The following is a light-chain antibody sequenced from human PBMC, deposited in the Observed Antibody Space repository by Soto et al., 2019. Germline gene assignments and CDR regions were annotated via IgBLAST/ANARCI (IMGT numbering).Light chain of an antibody. V-gene: IGKV4-1*01. J-gene: IGKJ2*01. CDR3: MKYYNSYT. Sequence: DIVMTQSPDSLAVSLGERATINCKSSQNILYSPNNKNYLAWYQKKPGQPPKLLIYWASTRQSGVPDRFSGSGFGTDFTLTISSLQAEDLEVYYCMKYYNSYTFGQRTKLEIK. CDR2: WAS. CDR1: QNILYSPNNKNY.